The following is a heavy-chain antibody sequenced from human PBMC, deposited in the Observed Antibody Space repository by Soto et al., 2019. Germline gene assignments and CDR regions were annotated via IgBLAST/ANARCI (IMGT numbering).Heavy chain of an antibody. CDR2: IYYSGST. D-gene: IGHD2-15*01. V-gene: IGHV4-30-4*01. Sequence: CAVSGGSIRSGGYYWGWVRQPPREGPEWIGYIYYSGSTYYNPSLRSRVTISVDTSKNQFSLKLSSVTAADTAVYYCARYGSGECNRGSCYSPFDYWGQGTLVTV. CDR3: ARYGSGECNRGSCYSPFDY. CDR1: GGSIRSGGYY. J-gene: IGHJ4*02.